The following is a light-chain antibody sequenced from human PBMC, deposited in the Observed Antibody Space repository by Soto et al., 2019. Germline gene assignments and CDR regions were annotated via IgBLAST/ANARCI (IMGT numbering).Light chain of an antibody. CDR1: QSVSSY. Sequence: ESAWTQTTDTPSFSRRERATLPCRASQSVSSYLAWYQQKPGQAPRLLIYDASNRATGIPARFSGSGSGTDFTPTISSLEPEDFAVYYCQQYGSSLLTSCGGTIVDIK. V-gene: IGKV3-11*01. CDR3: QQYGSSLLT. CDR2: DAS. J-gene: IGKJ4*01.